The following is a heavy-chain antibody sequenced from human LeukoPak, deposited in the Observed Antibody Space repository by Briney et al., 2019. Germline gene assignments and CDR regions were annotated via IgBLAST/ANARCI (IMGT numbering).Heavy chain of an antibody. J-gene: IGHJ5*02. CDR1: GDSVSSNSVT. Sequence: SQTLSLTCASSGDSVSSNSVTWNWIRQSPSRGLEWLGRTYYRSTWYNDYAVSVRGRITVNPDTSKNQFSLHLNSVTPEDTAVYYCARRLTQYDCFDPWGQGILVTVSS. D-gene: IGHD2-2*01. CDR2: TYYRSTWYN. CDR3: ARRLTQYDCFDP. V-gene: IGHV6-1*01.